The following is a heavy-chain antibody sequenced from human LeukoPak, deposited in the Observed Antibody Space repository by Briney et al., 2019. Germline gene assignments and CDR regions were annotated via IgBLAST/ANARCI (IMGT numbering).Heavy chain of an antibody. Sequence: ASVKVSCKASGYSFTGYFMHWVRQAPGQGLEWMGRINPNSGDTNYAQNFQGRVTMTRDTSISTAYMELSRLRSDDTAVYYCARDLSSTSNWELDYWGQGTLVTVSS. D-gene: IGHD7-27*01. CDR2: INPNSGDT. V-gene: IGHV1-2*06. J-gene: IGHJ4*02. CDR1: GYSFTGYF. CDR3: ARDLSSTSNWELDY.